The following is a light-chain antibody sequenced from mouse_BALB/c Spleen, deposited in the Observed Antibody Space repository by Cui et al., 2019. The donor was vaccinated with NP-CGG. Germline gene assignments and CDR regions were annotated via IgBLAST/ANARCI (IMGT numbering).Light chain of an antibody. CDR2: GTN. Sequence: QPVVTQESALTTSPGETVTLTCRSSTGAVTTSNYANWVQEKPVHLFTGLIGGTNNRAPGIPARFSGSLIGDKAALTITGAQPEDEAIYFCALWYSNHWVFGGGTKLTVL. CDR3: ALWYSNHWV. CDR1: TGAVTTSNY. V-gene: IGLV1*01. J-gene: IGLJ1*01.